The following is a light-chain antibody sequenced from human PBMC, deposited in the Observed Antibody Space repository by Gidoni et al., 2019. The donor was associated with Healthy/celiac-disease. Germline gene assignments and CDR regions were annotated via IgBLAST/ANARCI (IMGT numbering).Light chain of an antibody. Sequence: IVLTHPPATLSLSPGERATLSCRASQSVSSYLAWYQQKPGQAPRLLIYDASNRATGIPARFSGSGSGTDFTLTISSLEPEDFAVYYCQQRSNWQLTFGGGTKVEIK. CDR2: DAS. J-gene: IGKJ4*01. CDR1: QSVSSY. V-gene: IGKV3-11*01. CDR3: QQRSNWQLT.